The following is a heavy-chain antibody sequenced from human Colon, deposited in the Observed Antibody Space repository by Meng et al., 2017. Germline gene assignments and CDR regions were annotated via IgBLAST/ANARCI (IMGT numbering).Heavy chain of an antibody. CDR1: GYSFTVYY. J-gene: IGHJ4*02. Sequence: QVQLCPPGASGGNPGDSVRVPCQASGYSFTVYYIHWVLQAPGQGLEWMGRINPNTGDTKYAQKFDGRVTMTRDKSIDTAYLDLSRLRADDTAVYYCAKVEDNSGLYWGQGTLVTVSS. D-gene: IGHD3-22*01. CDR2: INPNTGDT. V-gene: IGHV1-2*06. CDR3: AKVEDNSGLY.